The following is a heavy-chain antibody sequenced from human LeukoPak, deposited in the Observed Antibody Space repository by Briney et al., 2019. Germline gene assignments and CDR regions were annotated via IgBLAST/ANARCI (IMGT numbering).Heavy chain of an antibody. D-gene: IGHD3-22*01. V-gene: IGHV3-30*03. Sequence: GGSLRLSCAASGFTFSSYGMHWVRQAPGKGLEWVAVISYDGSNKYYADSVKGRFTISRDNSKNTLYLQMNSLRAEDTAVYYCARAQVVILYYFDYWGQGTLVTVSS. CDR1: GFTFSSYG. CDR2: ISYDGSNK. CDR3: ARAQVVILYYFDY. J-gene: IGHJ4*02.